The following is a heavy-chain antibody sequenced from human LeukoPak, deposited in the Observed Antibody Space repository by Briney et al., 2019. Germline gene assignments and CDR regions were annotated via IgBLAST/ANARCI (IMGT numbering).Heavy chain of an antibody. V-gene: IGHV4-34*01. CDR2: ISHSGST. J-gene: IGHJ5*02. CDR1: GGSISSYY. CDR3: ARGVRATISGVVTNNWFDP. Sequence: ASETLSHTCTVSGGSISSYYWSWIRQPAGKGLEWIGEISHSGSTNSNPSLKSRLTISVDTSEKQFTLKLTSVTAADTAVYYCARGVRATISGVVTNNWFDPWGQGTLVTVSS. D-gene: IGHD3-3*01.